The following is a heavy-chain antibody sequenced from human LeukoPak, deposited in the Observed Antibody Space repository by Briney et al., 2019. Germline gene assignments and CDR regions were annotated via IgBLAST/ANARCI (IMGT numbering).Heavy chain of an antibody. CDR1: GYTFTGYY. D-gene: IGHD6-19*01. CDR3: ARVPEQWLALDY. Sequence: VASVKVSCKASGYTFTGYYMHWVRQAPGQGLEWMGWINPNSGGTNYAQKFQGRVTMTRDTSISTAYMELRSLRSDDTAVYYCARVPEQWLALDYWGQGTLVTVSS. J-gene: IGHJ4*02. CDR2: INPNSGGT. V-gene: IGHV1-2*02.